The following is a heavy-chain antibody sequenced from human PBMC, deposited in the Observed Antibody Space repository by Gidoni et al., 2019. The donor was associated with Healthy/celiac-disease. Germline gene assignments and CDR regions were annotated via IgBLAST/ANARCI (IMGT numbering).Heavy chain of an antibody. Sequence: EVQLVESGGGLIQPGASLRLSCAASAFTVSNNYMSWVRQAPGKGLEWVSVISRGGSTYYADSVKVRFTISRDNSKNTLYLQMNSLRAEDTAVYDCARVDGDYPYYFDYWGQGTLVTVSS. CDR2: ISRGGST. J-gene: IGHJ4*02. CDR1: AFTVSNNY. CDR3: ARVDGDYPYYFDY. V-gene: IGHV3-53*01. D-gene: IGHD4-17*01.